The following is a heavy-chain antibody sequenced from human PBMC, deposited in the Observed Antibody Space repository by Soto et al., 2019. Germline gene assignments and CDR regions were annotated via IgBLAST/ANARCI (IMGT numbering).Heavy chain of an antibody. CDR1: GFTFTRYS. J-gene: IGHJ4*02. CDR2: ISSTTNYI. CDR3: ARESEDLTSNFDY. Sequence: GSLRLSCAASGFTFTRYSMNWVRQAPGKGLEWVSSISSTTNYIYYGDSMKGRFTISRDNAKNSLYLEMNSLRAEDTAVYYCARESEDLTSNFDYWGQGTLVTVS. V-gene: IGHV3-21*06.